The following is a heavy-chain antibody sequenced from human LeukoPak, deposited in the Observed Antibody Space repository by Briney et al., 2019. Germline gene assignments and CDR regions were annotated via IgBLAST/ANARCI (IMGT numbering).Heavy chain of an antibody. Sequence: GGSLRLSCAASGFSFSSFGMHWVRQAPGKGLEWVAFIRNDGSNKYYTDSLKGRFTISRDNSKNTLYLQMNSLRADDTAVYSCAKGRGYSGPGYWGQGTLVTVSS. D-gene: IGHD5-12*01. CDR1: GFSFSSFG. CDR3: AKGRGYSGPGY. CDR2: IRNDGSNK. J-gene: IGHJ4*02. V-gene: IGHV3-30*02.